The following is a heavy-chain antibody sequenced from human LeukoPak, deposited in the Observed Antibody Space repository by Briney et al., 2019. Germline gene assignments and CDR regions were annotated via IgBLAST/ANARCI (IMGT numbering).Heavy chain of an antibody. CDR2: IKQDGSEK. J-gene: IGHJ4*02. V-gene: IGHV3-7*01. Sequence: GSLRLSCAASGFTFSSYWMSWVRQAPGKGLEWVANIKQDGSEKYYVDSVKGRFTISRDNAKNSLYLQMNSLIAEDTAVYYCARDRDTAMVSSFGYWGQGTLVTVSS. D-gene: IGHD5-18*01. CDR3: ARDRDTAMVSSFGY. CDR1: GFTFSSYW.